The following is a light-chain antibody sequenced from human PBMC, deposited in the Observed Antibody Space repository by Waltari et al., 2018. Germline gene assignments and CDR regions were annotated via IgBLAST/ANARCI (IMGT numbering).Light chain of an antibody. V-gene: IGLV4-69*01. CDR2: VNNDGSH. Sequence: QLVLTQSPSASASLGASVKFTCTLSSGHSNNAIAWHQQQTEKGPRYLMKVNNDGSHSKGDGIPDRFSGSDSGAQRYLTISSLQSEDEADYYCQTWGTGIRVFGGGTKLTVL. CDR1: SGHSNNA. J-gene: IGLJ2*01. CDR3: QTWGTGIRV.